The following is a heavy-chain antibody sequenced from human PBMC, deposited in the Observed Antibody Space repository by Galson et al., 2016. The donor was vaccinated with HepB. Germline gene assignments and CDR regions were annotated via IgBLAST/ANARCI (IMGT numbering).Heavy chain of an antibody. V-gene: IGHV4-31*03. CDR1: GGSISSGSYY. Sequence: TLSLTCTVSGGSISSGSYYWSWIRQRPGKGLEWIGYVYYTGVTYYNPSLKSRLIILVDTSRNQFSLNLSSVTAADTAVYYCARETQYCSSTSCTFAFGIWGRGTMFTFSS. D-gene: IGHD2-2*01. J-gene: IGHJ3*02. CDR3: ARETQYCSSTSCTFAFGI. CDR2: VYYTGVT.